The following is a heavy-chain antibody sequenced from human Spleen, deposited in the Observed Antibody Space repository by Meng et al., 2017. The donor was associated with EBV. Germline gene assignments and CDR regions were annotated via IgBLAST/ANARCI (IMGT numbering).Heavy chain of an antibody. D-gene: IGHD5-12*01. J-gene: IGHJ4*02. Sequence: QVQLQESGPGLVKPSEILSLTCTVSGGSVSSGSYYWSWVRQPPGKRLEWIGFIYYTGNTNYHPSLKSRVTISVDTSKNQFSLKLSSVTAADTAVFYCARALVARRYYFDAWGQGTLVTVSS. CDR2: IYYTGNT. V-gene: IGHV4-61*01. CDR3: ARALVARRYYFDA. CDR1: GGSVSSGSYY.